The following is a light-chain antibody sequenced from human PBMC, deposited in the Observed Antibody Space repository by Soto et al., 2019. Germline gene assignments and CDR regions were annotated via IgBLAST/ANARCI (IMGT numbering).Light chain of an antibody. Sequence: DLQLTQSPSSVSASIGDRVTVTCRASQGIGSLLAWYQQRPGKAPKLLIFEASTLQSGVPSRFSGSGSGTDFTLTISGLQAEDFATYYCQQANSLPSFGGGTKVEMK. V-gene: IGKV1-12*02. CDR2: EAS. CDR1: QGIGSL. J-gene: IGKJ4*01. CDR3: QQANSLPS.